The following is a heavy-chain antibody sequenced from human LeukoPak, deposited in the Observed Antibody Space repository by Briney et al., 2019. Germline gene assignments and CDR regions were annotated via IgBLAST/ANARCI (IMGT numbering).Heavy chain of an antibody. Sequence: GGSLRLSCAASGFTFSSYAMSWVRRAPGKGLEWVSAISGSGSSTYYADSVKGRFTISRDNSKNTLYLQMNSLRAEDTALYYCAKRDGYNSNPLKDWGQGTLVTVSS. CDR3: AKRDGYNSNPLKD. CDR1: GFTFSSYA. V-gene: IGHV3-23*01. D-gene: IGHD5-24*01. J-gene: IGHJ4*02. CDR2: ISGSGSST.